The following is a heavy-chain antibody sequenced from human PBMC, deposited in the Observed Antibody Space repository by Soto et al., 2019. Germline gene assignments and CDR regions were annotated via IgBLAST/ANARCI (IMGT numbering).Heavy chain of an antibody. CDR2: IYSSGST. V-gene: IGHV4-61*03. Sequence: QLQESGPGLVKPSETLSLTCTVSGGSVSSDTHYWSWIRQPLVMRLECIRFIYSSGSTNYNPSHKNRVTMSVDTSKNHFSLKLRSVIVADTAVYHCARFVRSCSGTTCYTRADVWGQGTTVTVSS. CDR1: GGSVSSDTHY. CDR3: ARFVRSCSGTTCYTRADV. J-gene: IGHJ6*02. D-gene: IGHD2-2*02.